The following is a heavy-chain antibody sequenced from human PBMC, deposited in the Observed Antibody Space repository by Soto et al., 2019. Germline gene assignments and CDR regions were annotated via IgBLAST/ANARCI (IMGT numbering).Heavy chain of an antibody. Sequence: QVQLVQSGAEVKKPGAAVKVSCKASGYTFTSYDLNWVRQATGQGLEWMGWMNPNSGNTGYSQKFQGRVTRTRNTTISTAYMELSSLRSEDTAVYYCAVTKIAAAGYGMDVWGQGTTVTVSS. CDR2: MNPNSGNT. CDR3: AVTKIAAAGYGMDV. V-gene: IGHV1-8*01. J-gene: IGHJ6*02. D-gene: IGHD6-13*01. CDR1: GYTFTSYD.